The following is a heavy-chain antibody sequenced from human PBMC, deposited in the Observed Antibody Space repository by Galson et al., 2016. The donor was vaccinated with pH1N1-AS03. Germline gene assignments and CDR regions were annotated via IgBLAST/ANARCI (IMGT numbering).Heavy chain of an antibody. V-gene: IGHV4-39*07. CDR2: IDYSGST. D-gene: IGHD4-17*01. CDR1: GGSSSTSSDY. CDR3: TRSYYRDYGDPPGGY. Sequence: ETLSLTCTVPGGSSSTSSDYWGWIRKPPGKGLEWIGSIDYSGSTYYNPSLKSRVAMSVDTSKNQFSLKLMSVTTADTAVYYCTRSYYRDYGDPPGGYWGPGTLVTVS. J-gene: IGHJ4*02.